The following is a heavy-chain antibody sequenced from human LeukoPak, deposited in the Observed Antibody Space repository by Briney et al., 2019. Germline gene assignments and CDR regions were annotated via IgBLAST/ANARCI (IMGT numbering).Heavy chain of an antibody. J-gene: IGHJ4*02. CDR2: FDPEQAKT. V-gene: IGHV1-24*01. D-gene: IGHD3-3*01. CDR1: GNSLTDLN. Sequence: ASVKLSCKVSGNSLTDLNIQWVRQAPGKGLECMGGFDPEQAKTVYAENFQGRVIMTEDPSTDTAYMELSSLRSEDTAIYYCATRSGDFWSGYENSGQGTLVIVSS. CDR3: ATRSGDFWSGYEN.